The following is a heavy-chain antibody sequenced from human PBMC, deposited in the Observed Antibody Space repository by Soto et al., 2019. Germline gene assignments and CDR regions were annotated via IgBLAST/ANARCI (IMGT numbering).Heavy chain of an antibody. CDR2: IKSKTDGGTT. D-gene: IGHD3-3*01. V-gene: IGHV3-15*07. J-gene: IGHJ6*02. Sequence: GGSLRLSCAASGFTFSNAWMNWVRQAPGKGLEWVGRIKSKTDGGTTDYAAPVKGRFTISRDDSKNTLYLQMNSLKTEDTAVYYCTSSFGVVNTNYYYYGMDVWGQGTTVTVSS. CDR1: GFTFSNAW. CDR3: TSSFGVVNTNYYYYGMDV.